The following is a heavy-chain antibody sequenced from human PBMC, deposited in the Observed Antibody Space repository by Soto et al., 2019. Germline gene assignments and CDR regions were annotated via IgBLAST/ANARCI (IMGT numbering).Heavy chain of an antibody. CDR1: GFSLSTTGVG. CDR3: VQSRCGGDCLQSYSSHSYYGLDV. D-gene: IGHD2-21*02. Sequence: QITLKESGPTLVKPTQTLTLTCSFSGFSLSTTGVGVGWIRQPPGKALEWLALIYWDDDKRYNPSLNSRLTITKDTSKNQVVLAKTNMDPVDTATYYCVQSRCGGDCLQSYSSHSYYGLDVWGQGTTVTVSS. J-gene: IGHJ6*02. V-gene: IGHV2-5*02. CDR2: IYWDDDK.